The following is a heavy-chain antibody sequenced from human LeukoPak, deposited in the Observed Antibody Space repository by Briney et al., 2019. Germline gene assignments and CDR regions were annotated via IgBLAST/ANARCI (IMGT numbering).Heavy chain of an antibody. J-gene: IGHJ3*02. CDR2: IKQGGSEK. CDR3: ARPYYDFWSGYHDAFDI. Sequence: GGSLRLSCAASGFTFSSYWMSWVRQAPGKGLEWVANIKQGGSEKYYVDSVKGRFTISRDNAKNSLYLQMDSLRAEDTAVYYCARPYYDFWSGYHDAFDIWGQGTMVTVSS. V-gene: IGHV3-7*01. CDR1: GFTFSSYW. D-gene: IGHD3-3*01.